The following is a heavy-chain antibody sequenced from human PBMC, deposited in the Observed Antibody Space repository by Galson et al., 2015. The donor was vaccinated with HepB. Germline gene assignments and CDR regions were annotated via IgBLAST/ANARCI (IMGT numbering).Heavy chain of an antibody. Sequence: QLQLQESGSGLVKPSQTLSLTCAVSGGYISSGGYSWSWIRQPPGKGLEWIGYIYHSGSTYYNPSLKSRVTISVDRSKNQFSLKLSSVTAADTAVYYCSHYDSSGYFDYWGQGTLVTVSS. D-gene: IGHD3-22*01. CDR1: GGYISSGGYS. V-gene: IGHV4-30-2*01. CDR3: SHYDSSGYFDY. J-gene: IGHJ4*02. CDR2: IYHSGST.